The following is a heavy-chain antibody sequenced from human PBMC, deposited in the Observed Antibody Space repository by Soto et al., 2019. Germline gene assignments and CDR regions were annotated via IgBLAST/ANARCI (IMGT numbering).Heavy chain of an antibody. CDR1: GVTFSSYA. J-gene: IGHJ4*02. V-gene: IGHV3-23*01. D-gene: IGHD3-10*01. Sequence: GGSLRLSCAASGVTFSSYAMSWVRQPPGQGLGLVAALSGSGGSTYYAVSVNGLFTTSRDNSKNTLYLQMNSLRADDTAVYYCAKARLGAKYDYWGQGTLVTVSS. CDR2: LSGSGGST. CDR3: AKARLGAKYDY.